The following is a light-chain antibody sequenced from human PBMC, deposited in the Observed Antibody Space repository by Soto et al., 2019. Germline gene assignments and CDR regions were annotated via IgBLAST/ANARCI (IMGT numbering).Light chain of an antibody. J-gene: IGLJ2*01. V-gene: IGLV2-14*01. Sequence: QSELTQPASVSGSPGQSITISCTGTSSDVGSYNYVSWYQQNPGKAPKLIIHDVSNRPSGVSNRFSGSKSGNTASLTISGLQAEDEANYYCSSYTSTNTLIFGGGTKLTVL. CDR2: DVS. CDR1: SSDVGSYNY. CDR3: SSYTSTNTLI.